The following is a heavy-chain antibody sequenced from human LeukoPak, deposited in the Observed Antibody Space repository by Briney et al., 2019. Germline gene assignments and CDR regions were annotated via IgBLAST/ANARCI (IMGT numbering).Heavy chain of an antibody. J-gene: IGHJ6*02. V-gene: IGHV3-21*01. D-gene: IGHD2-8*01. CDR1: GFTLSSCS. CDR2: MSSSSSYI. CDR3: AGVRVYATIYYYDGMDV. Sequence: GGSLRLSCAASGFTLSSCSMNWVRQAPGKGLEWVSSMSSSSSYIYYADSVKGRFTISRDNAKNSLYLQMNSLRAEDTAVYYCAGVRVYATIYYYDGMDVWGQGTTVTVSS.